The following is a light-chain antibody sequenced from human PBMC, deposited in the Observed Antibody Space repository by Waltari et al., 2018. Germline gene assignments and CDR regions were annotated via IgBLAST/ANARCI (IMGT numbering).Light chain of an antibody. CDR1: NSDVGNYNL. J-gene: IGLJ1*01. Sequence: QSALTQPAAVSGSPGQSSTISCAGGNSDVGNYNLVPWYQQHPGEAPKLLIFETTKRPSGVSDRFSGSRSGNTASLTISGLQAEDEAEYSCCAYAGSSIYVFGSGTRVTVL. V-gene: IGLV2-23*01. CDR3: CAYAGSSIYV. CDR2: ETT.